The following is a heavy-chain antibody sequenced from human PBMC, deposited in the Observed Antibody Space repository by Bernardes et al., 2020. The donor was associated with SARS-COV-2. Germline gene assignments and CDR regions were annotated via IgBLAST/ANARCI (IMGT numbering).Heavy chain of an antibody. D-gene: IGHD3-22*01. CDR2: IRRTAYGGTT. V-gene: IGHV3-49*03. Sequence: GGSLRLSCTSSGFSFGDFAMSWFRQTPGKGLEWVGYIRRTAYGGTTEYAASVKGRFSISREDSKSVAYLQMNSLKTEDTAVYYCSRARSRGYNLDYFDYWGQGSLVTVSS. J-gene: IGHJ4*02. CDR1: GFSFGDFA. CDR3: SRARSRGYNLDYFDY.